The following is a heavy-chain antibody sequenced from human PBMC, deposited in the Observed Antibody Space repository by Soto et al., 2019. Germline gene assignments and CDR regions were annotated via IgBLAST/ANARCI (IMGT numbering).Heavy chain of an antibody. Sequence: GGSLRLSCAASGFTFSSYSMNWVRQAPGKGLEWVSSISSSSSYIYYADSVKGRFTISRDNAKNSLYLQMNSLRAEDTAVYYCARTTVTHVQWFDPWGQGTLVTVSS. CDR3: ARTTVTHVQWFDP. CDR2: ISSSSSYI. J-gene: IGHJ5*02. CDR1: GFTFSSYS. V-gene: IGHV3-21*01. D-gene: IGHD4-17*01.